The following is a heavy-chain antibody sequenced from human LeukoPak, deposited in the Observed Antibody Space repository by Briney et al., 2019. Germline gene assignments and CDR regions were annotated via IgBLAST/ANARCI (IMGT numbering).Heavy chain of an antibody. Sequence: GGSLRLSCAASGFTFSSYAMSWVRQAPGKGLEWVSAISGSGGSTYYADSVKGRFTISRDTSKNTLYLQMNSLRAEDTAIYYCATLSGHFHHWGQGTLVTVSS. V-gene: IGHV3-23*01. CDR3: ATLSGHFHH. CDR2: ISGSGGST. J-gene: IGHJ4*02. CDR1: GFTFSSYA. D-gene: IGHD5-12*01.